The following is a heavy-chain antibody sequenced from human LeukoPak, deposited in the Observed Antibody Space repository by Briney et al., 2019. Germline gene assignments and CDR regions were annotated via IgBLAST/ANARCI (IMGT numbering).Heavy chain of an antibody. J-gene: IGHJ2*01. CDR2: ISGSGGST. V-gene: IGHV3-23*01. Sequence: GGSLRLSCAASGFTFSSYAMSWVRQAPGKGLEWVSAISGSGGSTYYADSVKGRFTISRDNSKNTLYLQMNSLRAEDTAVYYCAKGQYSGYDSSYHWYFDLWGRGTLVTVSS. D-gene: IGHD5-12*01. CDR1: GFTFSSYA. CDR3: AKGQYSGYDSSYHWYFDL.